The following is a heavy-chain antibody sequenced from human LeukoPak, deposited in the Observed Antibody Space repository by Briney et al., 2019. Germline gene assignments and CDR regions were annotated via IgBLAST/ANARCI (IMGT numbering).Heavy chain of an antibody. V-gene: IGHV3-53*01. CDR2: IYSGGST. Sequence: GGSLRLSCAASGFTVSSDYMSWVRQAPGKGLEWVSVIYSGGSTYYADSVKGRFTISRDNSKNTLYLQMNSLRAEDTAVYYCARDTRGYSYGYYYFDYWGQGTLVTVSS. CDR1: GFTVSSDY. J-gene: IGHJ4*02. D-gene: IGHD5-18*01. CDR3: ARDTRGYSYGYYYFDY.